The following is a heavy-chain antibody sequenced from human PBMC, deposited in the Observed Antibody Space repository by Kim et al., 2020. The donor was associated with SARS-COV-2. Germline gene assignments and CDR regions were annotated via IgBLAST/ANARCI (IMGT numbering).Heavy chain of an antibody. CDR3: ASGAVTVYYYYGMDV. J-gene: IGHJ6*02. CDR2: INPSGGST. D-gene: IGHD6-19*01. CDR1: GYTFTSYY. V-gene: IGHV1-46*01. Sequence: ASVKVSCKASGYTFTSYYMHWVRQAPGQGLEWMGIINPSGGSTSYAQKFQGRVTMTRDTSTSTVYMELSSLRSEDTAVYYCASGAVTVYYYYGMDVWGQGTTVTVSS.